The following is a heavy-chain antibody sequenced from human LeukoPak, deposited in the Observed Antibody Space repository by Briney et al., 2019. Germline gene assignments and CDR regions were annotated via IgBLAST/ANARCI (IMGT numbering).Heavy chain of an antibody. CDR3: AKDYYGSGSYYFDY. CDR1: GGSISSYY. J-gene: IGHJ4*02. Sequence: SETLSLTCTVSGGSISSYYWSWIRQPAGKGLEWIGRIYTSGSTNYNPSLKSRVTMSVDTSKNQFSLKPSSVTAADTAVYYCAKDYYGSGSYYFDYWGQGTLVTVSS. V-gene: IGHV4-4*07. D-gene: IGHD3-10*01. CDR2: IYTSGST.